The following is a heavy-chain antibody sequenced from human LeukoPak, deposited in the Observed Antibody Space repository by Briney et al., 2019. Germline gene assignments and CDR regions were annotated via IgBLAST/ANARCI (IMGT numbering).Heavy chain of an antibody. D-gene: IGHD1-26*01. V-gene: IGHV3-23*01. CDR2: ISGSGGNT. J-gene: IGHJ4*02. CDR1: GFTFSNYA. CDR3: AKVVGASQYYFDY. Sequence: GGSLRLSCAASGFTFSNYAMSWVRQAPGKGLEWVSVISGSGGNTYYADSVKGRFTISRDNSKNTLYLQMSSLRAEDTAIYYCAKVVGASQYYFDYWGQGTLVTLSS.